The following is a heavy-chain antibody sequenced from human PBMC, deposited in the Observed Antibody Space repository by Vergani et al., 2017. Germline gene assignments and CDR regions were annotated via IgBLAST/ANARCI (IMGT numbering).Heavy chain of an antibody. CDR3: TMGLGIYDPPYFDS. D-gene: IGHD2/OR15-2a*01. CDR2: ISGSGGVS. J-gene: IGHJ4*02. CDR1: GFTFSNYY. Sequence: QVHLVESGGGLDKPGGSLRLSCEVSGFTFSNYYMSWVRQAPGTGLEWVAYISGSGGVSQYTDAVKGRFTISGDNAKQSMSLQMNSLRSEDTAVYYCTMGLGIYDPPYFDSWGRGTVVAVSS. V-gene: IGHV3-11*04.